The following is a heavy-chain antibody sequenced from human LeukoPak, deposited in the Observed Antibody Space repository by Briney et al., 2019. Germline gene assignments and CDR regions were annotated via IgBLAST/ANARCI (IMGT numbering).Heavy chain of an antibody. CDR3: ATYHYDFWAGYENPFDY. CDR1: EITFSRSW. CDR2: INQDGSEK. J-gene: IGHJ4*02. V-gene: IGHV3-7*02. Sequence: PGGSLRLSCAAPEITFSRSWMSWVRQAPGKGLEWVASINQDGSEKYHVDSVRGRFTISRDNAKNSLYLQMNSLRVEDTALYYCATYHYDFWAGYENPFDYWGQGTLVTVSS. D-gene: IGHD3-3*01.